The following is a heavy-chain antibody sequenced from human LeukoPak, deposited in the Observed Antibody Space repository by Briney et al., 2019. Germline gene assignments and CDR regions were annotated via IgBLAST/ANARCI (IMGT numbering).Heavy chain of an antibody. J-gene: IGHJ4*02. V-gene: IGHV1-2*02. CDR3: ARAGQWLPDY. D-gene: IGHD5-12*01. CDR2: INPNSGGT. Sequence: ASVKVSCKASGYTFTDYYINWVRQAPGQGLEWMGWINPNSGGTNYAQKFQGRVTMTRDTSISTAYMELSRLRSDDAAVYYCARAGQWLPDYWGQGTLVTVSS. CDR1: GYTFTDYY.